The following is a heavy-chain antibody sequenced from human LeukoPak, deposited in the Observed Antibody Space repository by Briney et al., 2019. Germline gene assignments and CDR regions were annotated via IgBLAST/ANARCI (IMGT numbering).Heavy chain of an antibody. CDR2: ISGSGGST. CDR3: AKAERITMVRGVIPDY. V-gene: IGHV3-23*01. Sequence: GGSLRLSCAASGFTFSSYAMSWVRQAPGKGLEWVSAISGSGGSTYYADSVKGRFTISRDNSKNTLYLQMNSLRAEDTAVYYCAKAERITMVRGVIPDYWGQGTLVTVSS. CDR1: GFTFSSYA. D-gene: IGHD3-10*01. J-gene: IGHJ4*02.